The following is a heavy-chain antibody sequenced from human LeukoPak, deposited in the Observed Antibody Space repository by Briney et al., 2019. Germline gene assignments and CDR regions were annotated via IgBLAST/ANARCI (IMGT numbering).Heavy chain of an antibody. D-gene: IGHD3-10*01. J-gene: IGHJ4*02. Sequence: PGGSLRLSCAASGFTFSSYEMNWVRQAPGKGLEWVSYISSSGSTIYYADSVKGRFTISRDNSKNTLYLQMNSLRVEDTAVYYCARASGFGELFDYWGQGTLVTVSS. CDR3: ARASGFGELFDY. CDR2: ISSSGSTI. V-gene: IGHV3-48*03. CDR1: GFTFSSYE.